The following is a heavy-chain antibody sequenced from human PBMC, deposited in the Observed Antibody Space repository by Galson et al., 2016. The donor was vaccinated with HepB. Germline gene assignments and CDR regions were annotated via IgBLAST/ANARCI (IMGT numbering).Heavy chain of an antibody. V-gene: IGHV4-61*02. D-gene: IGHD3-10*01. CDR1: GGSISSGSYF. CDR2: MFTSGNS. CDR3: AVWFGDVNY. Sequence: TLSLTCTVSGGSISSGSYFCNWIRQPAGKGLEWIGSMFTSGNSNYNPSLKSRVTISLDTSTNQFFLKMSSVTASDTAVYYCAVWFGDVNYWGQGILVTVSS. J-gene: IGHJ4*02.